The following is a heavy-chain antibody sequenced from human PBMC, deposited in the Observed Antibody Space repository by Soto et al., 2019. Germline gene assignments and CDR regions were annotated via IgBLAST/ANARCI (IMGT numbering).Heavy chain of an antibody. V-gene: IGHV3-7*01. J-gene: IGHJ4*02. D-gene: IGHD2-15*01. Sequence: EVQLVESGGGLVQPGGSLRLSCAASGYPFSRYWLTWVRQAPGKGLEWVANINEDGSETYYLDSVRGRFTTSRDNAENSLFLQMNSLRAEDTAVYYCASRFCSVAACYRAGYRVFDYWGPETVVTVSS. CDR3: ASRFCSVAACYRAGYRVFDY. CDR2: INEDGSET. CDR1: GYPFSRYW.